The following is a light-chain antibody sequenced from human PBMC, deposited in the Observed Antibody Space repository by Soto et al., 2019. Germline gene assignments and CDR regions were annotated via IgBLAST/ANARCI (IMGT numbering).Light chain of an antibody. V-gene: IGKV1D-12*01. Sequence: DIQMTQSPSSVSASVEDRVTISCQASQGISRSLAWYQQKPGKAPKLLIYAAYSLQSGVQSRFSGSGFGTDFTLTIRSLQPEDSAIYYCKQADTFPITFGQGTRLEIK. CDR3: KQADTFPIT. J-gene: IGKJ5*01. CDR1: QGISRS. CDR2: AAY.